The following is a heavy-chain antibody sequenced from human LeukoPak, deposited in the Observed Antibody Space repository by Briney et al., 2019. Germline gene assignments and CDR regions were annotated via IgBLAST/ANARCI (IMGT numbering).Heavy chain of an antibody. J-gene: IGHJ4*02. V-gene: IGHV1-69*04. CDR2: IIPILGIA. CDR1: GGTFSSYA. CDR3: AREPSYYYDSSGYSHFDY. Sequence: GASVKVSCKASGGTFSSYAISWVRQAPGQGLEWMGRIIPILGIANYAQKFQGRVTITADKSTSTAYMELSSLRSEDTAVYYCAREPSYYYDSSGYSHFDYWGQGTLVTVSS. D-gene: IGHD3-22*01.